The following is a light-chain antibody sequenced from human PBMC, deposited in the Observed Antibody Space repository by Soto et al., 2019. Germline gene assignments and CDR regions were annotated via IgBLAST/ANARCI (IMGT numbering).Light chain of an antibody. CDR1: SSDVGGYNY. V-gene: IGLV2-14*01. CDR2: EVS. J-gene: IGLJ1*01. CDR3: SSYTSSITLYV. Sequence: QSALTQPASVSGSPGQSITISCTGTSSDVGGYNYVSWYQQHPGKAPKLMIYEVSNRPSGVSNRFSGSKSGNTASLTISGLQAEDEADYYCSSYTSSITLYVFGTGTKLTFL.